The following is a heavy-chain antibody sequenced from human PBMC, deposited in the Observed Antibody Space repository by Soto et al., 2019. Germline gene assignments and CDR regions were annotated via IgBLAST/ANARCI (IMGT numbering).Heavy chain of an antibody. CDR3: ARDNYGPLDY. V-gene: IGHV1-69*09. CDR1: GGTFVRHV. J-gene: IGHJ4*02. D-gene: IGHD3-10*01. Sequence: QVQLVQSGAEVKKPESSVKVSCKTSGGTFVRHVISWVRQAPGQGPEWMGKINPLSGISNYAQKFQGRVTMSRDTSTSTVYMELNSLTSDDTAVYYCARDNYGPLDYWGQGTLVTVSS. CDR2: INPLSGIS.